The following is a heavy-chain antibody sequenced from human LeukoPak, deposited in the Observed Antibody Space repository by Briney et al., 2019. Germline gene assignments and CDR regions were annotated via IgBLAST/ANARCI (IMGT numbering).Heavy chain of an antibody. Sequence: PGGSLRLSCAASGVTFSSYDMNWVRQAPGKGLGWVSTISGSGVNTYYADSVKGRFTISRDNSKSTLYLQMNSLRAEDTALYYCAKEYYDFWSGYSHDAFHIWGQGTMVTVSS. CDR1: GVTFSSYD. CDR3: AKEYYDFWSGYSHDAFHI. D-gene: IGHD3-3*01. J-gene: IGHJ3*02. CDR2: ISGSGVNT. V-gene: IGHV3-23*01.